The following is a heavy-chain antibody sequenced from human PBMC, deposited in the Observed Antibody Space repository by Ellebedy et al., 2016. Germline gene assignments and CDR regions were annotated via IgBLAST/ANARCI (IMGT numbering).Heavy chain of an antibody. Sequence: GGSLRLXXAASGFTVSSNYMSWVRQAPGKGLEWVSLIYSGGSTYYADSVKGRFTISRDNAKNSLYLQMNSLRAEDTALYYCAKDMGVGWNDANNWFNPWGQGTLVTVSS. CDR2: IYSGGST. D-gene: IGHD1-1*01. J-gene: IGHJ5*02. CDR1: GFTVSSNY. CDR3: AKDMGVGWNDANNWFNP. V-gene: IGHV3-53*05.